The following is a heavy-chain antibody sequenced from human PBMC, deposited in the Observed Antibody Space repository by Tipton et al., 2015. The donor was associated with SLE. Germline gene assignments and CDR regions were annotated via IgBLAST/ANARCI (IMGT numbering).Heavy chain of an antibody. D-gene: IGHD2-2*01. V-gene: IGHV4-4*07. CDR3: VVCSPSSCFYFDY. CDR2: ICCGGGT. Sequence: TLSLTCTVSGGSITNYYWGWVRQPAGKGLEWIGRICCGGGTKYNPSLDSRVSLSVDASKDQFSLKLSSVTAADTAVYYCVVCSPSSCFYFDYWGQGRLVTVSS. CDR1: GGSITNYY. J-gene: IGHJ4*02.